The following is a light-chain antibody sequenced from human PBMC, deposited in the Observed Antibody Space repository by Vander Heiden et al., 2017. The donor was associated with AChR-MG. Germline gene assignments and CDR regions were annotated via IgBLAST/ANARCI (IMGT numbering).Light chain of an antibody. CDR1: SSNIGSNT. J-gene: IGLJ2*01. V-gene: IGLV1-44*01. CDR2: SNN. CDR3: AAWDDSLNGPV. Sequence: QPVLTHPPSASGNPGQRVTIACSGSSSNIGSNTVNWYQQLPGTAPKLLIYSNNQRPSGVPDRFSGSKSGTSASLAIGGLQSEDEADYYCAAWDDSLNGPVFGGGTKLTVL.